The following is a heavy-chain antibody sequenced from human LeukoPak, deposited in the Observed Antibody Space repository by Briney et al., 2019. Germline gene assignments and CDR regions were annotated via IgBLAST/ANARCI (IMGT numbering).Heavy chain of an antibody. D-gene: IGHD4-23*01. CDR3: AREGGDLRWKNRFDF. V-gene: IGHV3-30*03. CDR2: ISYDGNNK. J-gene: IGHJ4*02. Sequence: QPGRSLRLSCAASGFSFSSYDMHWVRQAPGKGLEWVAVISYDGNNKYYTDSVKGRFTISRDNSKNTLYLQMNSLRAEDTAVYYCAREGGDLRWKNRFDFWGQGTLVTVSS. CDR1: GFSFSSYD.